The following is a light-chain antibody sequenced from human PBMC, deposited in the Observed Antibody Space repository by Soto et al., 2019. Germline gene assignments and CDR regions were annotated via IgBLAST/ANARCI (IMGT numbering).Light chain of an antibody. CDR1: QDISYY. CDR3: QKYDNLPIT. V-gene: IGKV1-33*01. Sequence: DIQMTQYPSSLSASVGDRITLRCQASQDISYYLCWYQQKPGQAPNLLIYGAANLEPGVPSRFSGSGSGTDFSLTISILQPEAIATDYCQKYDNLPITFGHGTRLEIK. CDR2: GAA. J-gene: IGKJ5*01.